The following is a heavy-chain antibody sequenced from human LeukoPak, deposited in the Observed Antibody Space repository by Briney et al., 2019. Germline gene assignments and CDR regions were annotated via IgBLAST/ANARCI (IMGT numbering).Heavy chain of an antibody. Sequence: PSETLSLTCTVSGGSISSYYWSWIRQPPGKGLEWIGYIYYSGSTNYNPSLKSRVTISVDTSKNQFSLKLSSVPAADTAVYYCARGAVSHHGYYYYYMDVWGKGTTVTVSS. V-gene: IGHV4-59*08. D-gene: IGHD4-11*01. J-gene: IGHJ6*03. CDR3: ARGAVSHHGYYYYYMDV. CDR1: GGSISSYY. CDR2: IYYSGST.